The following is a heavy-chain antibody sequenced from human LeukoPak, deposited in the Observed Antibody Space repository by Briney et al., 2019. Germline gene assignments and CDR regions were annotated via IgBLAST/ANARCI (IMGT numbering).Heavy chain of an antibody. CDR1: GFTFSSYA. CDR3: ARGLLSSVRSLSDY. Sequence: GGSLRLSCAASGFTFSSYAMHWVRQAPGKGLEWVAVISYDGSNKYYADSVKGRFTISRDNAKNTLYLQMNSLRAEDTAVYYCARGLLSSVRSLSDYWGQGSLVAVSS. CDR2: ISYDGSNK. J-gene: IGHJ4*02. D-gene: IGHD3-10*01. V-gene: IGHV3-30*04.